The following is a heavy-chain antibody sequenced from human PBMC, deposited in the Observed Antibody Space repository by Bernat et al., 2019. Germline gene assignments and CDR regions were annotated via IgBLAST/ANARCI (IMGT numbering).Heavy chain of an antibody. J-gene: IGHJ4*02. Sequence: EVQLVESGGGLVKPGGSLRLSCAASGFTFSSYSMNWVRQAPGKGLEWVSSISSSSSYIYYADSVKGRFTISRDNAKNSLYLQMNSLRAEDTAVYYCARSGIAAAGGNFDYWGQGTLVTVSS. D-gene: IGHD6-13*01. CDR1: GFTFSSYS. V-gene: IGHV3-21*01. CDR3: ARSGIAAAGGNFDY. CDR2: ISSSSSYI.